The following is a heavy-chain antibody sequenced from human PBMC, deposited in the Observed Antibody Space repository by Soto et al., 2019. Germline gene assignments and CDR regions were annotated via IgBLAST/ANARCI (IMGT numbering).Heavy chain of an antibody. V-gene: IGHV1-46*03. CDR2: INPSGGST. D-gene: IGHD4-17*01. Sequence: ASVKVSCKASGYTFINNYMHWVRQAPGQGLEWMGVINPSGGSTTYAQKFQGRVTMTRDTSTSTVYMELSSLRFEDTAVYYCARSDDYGANSLDYWGQGTLVTVSS. CDR3: ARSDDYGANSLDY. J-gene: IGHJ4*02. CDR1: GYTFINNY.